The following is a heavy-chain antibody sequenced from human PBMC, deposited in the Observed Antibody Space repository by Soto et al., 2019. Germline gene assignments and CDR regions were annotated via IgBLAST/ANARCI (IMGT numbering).Heavy chain of an antibody. D-gene: IGHD3-22*01. V-gene: IGHV3-74*01. CDR2: INSAGSST. J-gene: IGHJ4*02. CDR3: ARFEQSYYDSSFDYFDY. Sequence: GSLRLSCAASGFTFSSYWMHWVRQAPGKGLVWVSRINSAGSSTSYADSVKGRFTISRDNAKNTLYLQMSSLRAEDTAVYYCARFEQSYYDSSFDYFDYWGQGTLVTVYS. CDR1: GFTFSSYW.